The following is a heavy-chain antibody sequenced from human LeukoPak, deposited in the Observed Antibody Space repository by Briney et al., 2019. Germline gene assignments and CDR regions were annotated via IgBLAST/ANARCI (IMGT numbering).Heavy chain of an antibody. CDR2: IYHRGSA. CDR3: ARQNYYDSSGYYQLLIFDD. D-gene: IGHD3-22*01. V-gene: IGHV4-30-4*08. Sequence: SETLSLTCTVSGGSISSGDYYWSWIRQPPGKGLEWIGYIYHRGSAYYNPSFKSRVTISVDTSKNQFSLKLSSVTAADTAVYYCARQNYYDSSGYYQLLIFDDGGQGTLVTVSS. CDR1: GGSISSGDYY. J-gene: IGHJ4*02.